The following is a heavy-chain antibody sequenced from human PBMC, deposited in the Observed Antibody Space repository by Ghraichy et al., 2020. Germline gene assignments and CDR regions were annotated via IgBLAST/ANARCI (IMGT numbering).Heavy chain of an antibody. Sequence: SETLSLTCTVSGGSISSYYWSWIRQPPGKGLEWIGYIYYSGSTNYNPSLKSRVTISVDTSKNQFSLKLSSVTAADTAVYYCAREASIAAAGIHYYYYMDVWGKGTTVTVSS. J-gene: IGHJ6*03. V-gene: IGHV4-59*01. CDR2: IYYSGST. D-gene: IGHD6-13*01. CDR3: AREASIAAAGIHYYYYMDV. CDR1: GGSISSYY.